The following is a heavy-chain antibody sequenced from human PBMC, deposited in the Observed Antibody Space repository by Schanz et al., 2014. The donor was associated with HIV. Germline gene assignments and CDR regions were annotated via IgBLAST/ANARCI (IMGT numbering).Heavy chain of an antibody. J-gene: IGHJ4*02. V-gene: IGHV3-33*01. Sequence: QVQVVESGGGVVQPGRSLRLSCAASGFSFSSYVMHWVHQAPGKGLEWVAVIWYDGNSKYYADSVKGRFTISRDNSKNTLYLQMNSLRAEDTAVYYCARGGLQWHPEWFDYWGQGTLVSVSS. CDR2: IWYDGNSK. D-gene: IGHD4-4*01. CDR3: ARGGLQWHPEWFDY. CDR1: GFSFSSYV.